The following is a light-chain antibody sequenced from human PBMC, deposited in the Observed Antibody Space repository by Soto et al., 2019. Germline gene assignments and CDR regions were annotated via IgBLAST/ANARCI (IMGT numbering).Light chain of an antibody. CDR1: SSDVGAYNF. V-gene: IGLV2-8*01. Sequence: QSVLTQPPSASGSPGQSVTISCTGTSSDVGAYNFVSWYQHHPGKAPKLMIHEVSKRPSGVPDRFSGSKSGKTASLTVSGLQAEDEADYYCSSYAGSKNFVVFGGGTKLTVL. CDR3: SSYAGSKNFVV. CDR2: EVS. J-gene: IGLJ2*01.